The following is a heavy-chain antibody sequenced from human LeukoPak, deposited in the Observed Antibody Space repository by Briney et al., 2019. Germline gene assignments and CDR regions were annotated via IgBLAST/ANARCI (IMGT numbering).Heavy chain of an antibody. CDR3: AKAPVTTCRGAFCYPFDY. V-gene: IGHV3-9*01. J-gene: IGHJ4*02. Sequence: PGGSLRLSCAASGFTFDDYAMHWVRQAPGKGLEWVSGISWNSGSIGYADSVKGRFTISRDSSKNTLFLQMNRLRPEDAAVYYCAKAPVTTCRGAFCYPFDYWGLGTLVTVSS. CDR1: GFTFDDYA. D-gene: IGHD2-15*01. CDR2: ISWNSGSI.